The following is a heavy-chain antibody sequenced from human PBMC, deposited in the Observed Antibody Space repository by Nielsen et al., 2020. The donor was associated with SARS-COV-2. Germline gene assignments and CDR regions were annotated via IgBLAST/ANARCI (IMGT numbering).Heavy chain of an antibody. Sequence: GGSLRLSCAASGFTFSSYAMHWVRQAPGKGLEWVAVISYDGSNKYYADSVKGRFTISRDNSKNTLYLQMNSLRAEDTAVYYCARGSSSGYRYFFDYWGQGTLVTVSS. CDR3: ARGSSSGYRYFFDY. V-gene: IGHV3-30-3*01. CDR2: ISYDGSNK. CDR1: GFTFSSYA. J-gene: IGHJ4*02. D-gene: IGHD3-22*01.